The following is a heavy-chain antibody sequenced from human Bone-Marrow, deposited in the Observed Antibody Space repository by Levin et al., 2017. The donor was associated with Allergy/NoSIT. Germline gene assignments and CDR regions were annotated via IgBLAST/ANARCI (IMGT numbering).Heavy chain of an antibody. Sequence: ASVKVSCATSEFTVRPNYMSWVRQASGKGLEWVSVIYGGNSTYYADSVKGRFTVSRDTSHNTVYLQMRSLRAEDTGVYYCATARVPTPGYFDYWGQGVLVTVSP. J-gene: IGHJ4*02. CDR1: EFTVRPNY. V-gene: IGHV3-53*01. D-gene: IGHD3-10*01. CDR3: ATARVPTPGYFDY. CDR2: IYGGNST.